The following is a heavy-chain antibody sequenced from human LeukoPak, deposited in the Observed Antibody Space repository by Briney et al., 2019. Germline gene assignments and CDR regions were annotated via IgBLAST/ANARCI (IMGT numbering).Heavy chain of an antibody. CDR3: ARDRYYGDHTHVDY. D-gene: IGHD4-17*01. V-gene: IGHV3-21*01. CDR2: ISSSSSYI. J-gene: IGHJ4*02. Sequence: GGSLRLSCAASGFTFSSYSMNWVRHAPGKGLEWVSSISSSSSYIYYADSVKGRFTISRDNAKNSLYLQMNSLRAEDTAVYYCARDRYYGDHTHVDYWGQGTLVTVSS. CDR1: GFTFSSYS.